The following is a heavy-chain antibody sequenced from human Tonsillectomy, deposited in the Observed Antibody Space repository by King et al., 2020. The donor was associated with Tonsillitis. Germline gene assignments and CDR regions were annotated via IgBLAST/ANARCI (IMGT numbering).Heavy chain of an antibody. J-gene: IGHJ3*02. V-gene: IGHV3-53*02. CDR1: GFTVSSNY. Sequence: VQLVETGGGLIQPGGSLRLSCAASGFTVSSNYMSWVRQAPGKGLEWVSVIYSGGSTYYADSVRGRFTISRDNSKNTLYLQMNSLRADDTAVYYCARVRASDAFDIWGQGTMVTVSS. CDR3: ARVRASDAFDI. CDR2: IYSGGST.